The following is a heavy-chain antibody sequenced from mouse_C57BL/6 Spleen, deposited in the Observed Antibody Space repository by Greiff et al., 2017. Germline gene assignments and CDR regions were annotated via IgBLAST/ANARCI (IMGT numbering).Heavy chain of an antibody. J-gene: IGHJ4*01. CDR3: ARSSGYYAMDY. D-gene: IGHD3-2*02. CDR1: GYAFSSYW. CDR2: IYPGDGDT. Sequence: SGAELVKPGASVKISCKASGYAFSSYWMNWVKQRPGKGLEWIGQIYPGDGDTNYNGKFKGKATLTADKSSSTAYMQLSSLTSEDSAVYFCARSSGYYAMDYWGQGTSVTVSS. V-gene: IGHV1-80*01.